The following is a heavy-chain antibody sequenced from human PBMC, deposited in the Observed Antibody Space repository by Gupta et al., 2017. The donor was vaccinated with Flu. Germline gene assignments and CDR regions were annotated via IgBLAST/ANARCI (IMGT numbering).Heavy chain of an antibody. Sequence: EVQLVQSGAEVKKPGQSLRISCKGSGYSFTTYWINWVRQMPGKGLEWMGRINPIDSDINYSPSFQGHVTFSTDTSISTAYLQWISLKASDTAIYYCVRPSNHGQEDFWGQGTLVTVSS. J-gene: IGHJ4*02. CDR1: GYSFTTYW. D-gene: IGHD7-27*01. CDR3: VRPSNHGQEDF. V-gene: IGHV5-10-1*01. CDR2: INPIDSDI.